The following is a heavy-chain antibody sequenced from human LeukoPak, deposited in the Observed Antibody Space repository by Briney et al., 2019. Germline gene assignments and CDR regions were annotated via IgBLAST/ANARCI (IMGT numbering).Heavy chain of an antibody. D-gene: IGHD4-17*01. Sequence: SETLSLTCTVSGASISMSSSCWGWIRQPPVRRLEWIGSIYYTGSTYYNPSLKSRVTISIDTAKNQFPLKLSSVTAADTAVYYCARDPGGDYDAFDIWGQGTMVTVSS. CDR2: IYYTGST. CDR3: ARDPGGDYDAFDI. V-gene: IGHV4-39*06. J-gene: IGHJ3*02. CDR1: GASISMSSSC.